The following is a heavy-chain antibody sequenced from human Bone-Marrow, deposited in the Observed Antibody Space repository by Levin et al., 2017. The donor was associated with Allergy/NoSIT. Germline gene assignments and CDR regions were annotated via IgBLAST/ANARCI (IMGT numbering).Heavy chain of an antibody. CDR3: ARHLGGGSDY. CDR2: IYYLGGA. CDR1: GASISDDKSH. V-gene: IGHV4-39*01. J-gene: IGHJ4*02. D-gene: IGHD7-27*01. Sequence: EPLSLTCSVSGASISDDKSHWCWIRQSPGKGLEWIGNIYYLGGAHYNPSLMNRVTISVDTSKNHFSLRLNSVTAADTAVYYCARHLGGGSDYWGQGTLVTVSS.